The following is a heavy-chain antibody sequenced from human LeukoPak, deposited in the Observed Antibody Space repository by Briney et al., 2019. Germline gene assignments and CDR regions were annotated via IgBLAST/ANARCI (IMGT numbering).Heavy chain of an antibody. CDR1: GFTSSDYT. J-gene: IGHJ6*03. D-gene: IGHD1-26*01. CDR3: ARVKVGATISDFYYYYMDV. V-gene: IGHV3-64*01. CDR2: ITSSGGNI. Sequence: GGSLRLSCAASGFTSSDYTMRWVRQAPGKRLEFVSAITSSGGNIHYANSVKGRFTISRDNSKNSLYLQMGGLRTEDMAVYHCARVKVGATISDFYYYYMDVWGKGTTVTVSS.